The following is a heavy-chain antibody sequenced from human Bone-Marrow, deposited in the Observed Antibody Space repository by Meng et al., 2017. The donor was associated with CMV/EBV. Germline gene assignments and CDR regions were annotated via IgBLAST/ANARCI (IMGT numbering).Heavy chain of an antibody. J-gene: IGHJ6*02. CDR1: GGTFSSYA. D-gene: IGHD2-2*03. CDR3: ARVSVDIVVVPAVNYYYYGMDV. V-gene: IGHV1-69*10. Sequence: SVKVSCKASGGTFSSYAISWVRQAPGQGLEWMGGIIPILGIANYAQKFQGRVTITADKSTSTAYMELSRLRSDDTAVYYCARVSVDIVVVPAVNYYYYGMDVWGPGTTVTVAS. CDR2: IIPILGIA.